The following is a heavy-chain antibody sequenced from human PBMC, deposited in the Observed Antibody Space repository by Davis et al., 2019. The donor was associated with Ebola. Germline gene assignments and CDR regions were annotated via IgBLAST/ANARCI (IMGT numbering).Heavy chain of an antibody. Sequence: GSLRLSCAASGFTFSSYWMSWVRQAPGKGLEWIGEINHSGSTNYNPSLKSRVTISVDTSKNQFSLKLSSVTAADTAVYYCARGGSSWYGYGMDVWGQGTTVTVSS. CDR2: INHSGST. CDR1: GFTFSSYW. J-gene: IGHJ6*02. D-gene: IGHD6-13*01. CDR3: ARGGSSWYGYGMDV. V-gene: IGHV4-34*01.